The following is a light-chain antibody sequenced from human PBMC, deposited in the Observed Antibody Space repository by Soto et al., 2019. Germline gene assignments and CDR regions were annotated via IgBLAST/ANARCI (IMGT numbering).Light chain of an antibody. J-gene: IGLJ2*01. Sequence: QSVLTQSSSASAFLGSSVKLTCTLSSGHSSYIIARHQQQPGKAPRYLMKLEGSGSYNKGSGVPDRFSGSSSGADRYLTISNLQSEDEADYYFETCDSKGVFGGGTKLAVL. V-gene: IGLV4-60*03. CDR1: SGHSSYI. CDR2: LEGSGSY. CDR3: ETCDSKGV.